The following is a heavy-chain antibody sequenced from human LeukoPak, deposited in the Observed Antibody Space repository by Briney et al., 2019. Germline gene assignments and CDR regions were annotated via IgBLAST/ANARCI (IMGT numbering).Heavy chain of an antibody. CDR3: ARAKYCSGGSCNYYYYYYYMDV. D-gene: IGHD2-15*01. Sequence: GGSLRLSCAASGFTFSTYSMNWVRQAPGKGLEWVSSISSSSSYIYYADSVKGRFTISRDNAKNSLYLQMNSLRAEDTAVYYCARAKYCSGGSCNYYYYYYYMDVWGKGTTVTVSS. CDR2: ISSSSSYI. J-gene: IGHJ6*03. CDR1: GFTFSTYS. V-gene: IGHV3-21*01.